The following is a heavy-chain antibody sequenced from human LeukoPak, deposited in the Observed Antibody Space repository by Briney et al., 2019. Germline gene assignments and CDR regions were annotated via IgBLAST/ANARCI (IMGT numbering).Heavy chain of an antibody. J-gene: IGHJ4*02. Sequence: PSETLSLTCTVSGGSISSYYWGWIRQPPGKGLEWIGYIFYTGTTTYNASLESRATISLDTSKKQFSLRLTSVTAADTAMYYCARCGSGAGCPFNFWGQGTLVTVSS. D-gene: IGHD2-15*01. V-gene: IGHV4-59*08. CDR2: IFYTGTT. CDR1: GGSISSYY. CDR3: ARCGSGAGCPFNF.